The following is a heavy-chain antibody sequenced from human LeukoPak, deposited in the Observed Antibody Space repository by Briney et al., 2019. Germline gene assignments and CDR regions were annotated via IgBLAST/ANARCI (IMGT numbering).Heavy chain of an antibody. Sequence: PSETLSLTCTVSGGSISSYYWSWIRQPAGKGLEWIGRIYTSGSTNYNPSLKSRVTISVDTSKNQSSLKLSSVTAADTAVYYCARDMGYYDSSGYYYYYYGMDVWGQGTTVTVSS. D-gene: IGHD3-22*01. J-gene: IGHJ6*02. CDR2: IYTSGST. V-gene: IGHV4-4*07. CDR3: ARDMGYYDSSGYYYYYYGMDV. CDR1: GGSISSYY.